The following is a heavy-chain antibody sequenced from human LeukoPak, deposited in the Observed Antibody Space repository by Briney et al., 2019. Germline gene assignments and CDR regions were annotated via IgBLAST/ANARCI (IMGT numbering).Heavy chain of an antibody. V-gene: IGHV4-4*07. Sequence: PSETLSLTCTVSGGSISSYYWSWIRQPPGKGLEWIGRIYTSGSTNYNPSLKSRVTMSVDTSKNQFSLKLSSVTAADTAVYYCARAYYYDSSGYLDAFDIWGQGTMVTVSS. CDR1: GGSISSYY. CDR3: ARAYYYDSSGYLDAFDI. D-gene: IGHD3-22*01. CDR2: IYTSGST. J-gene: IGHJ3*02.